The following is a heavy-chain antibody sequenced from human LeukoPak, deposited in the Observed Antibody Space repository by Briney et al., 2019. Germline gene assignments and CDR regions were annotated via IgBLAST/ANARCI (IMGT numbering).Heavy chain of an antibody. Sequence: SETLSLTCTVSGGSISSYYWSWIRQPPGKGLEWIGYIYYSGSTTYNPSLKSRVTISVDTSKNQFSLKLSSVTAADTAVYYCARGTYYYDSSGPEVNYYYYYGMDVWGQGTTVTVSS. V-gene: IGHV4-59*01. CDR1: GGSISSYY. J-gene: IGHJ6*02. CDR3: ARGTYYYDSSGPEVNYYYYYGMDV. D-gene: IGHD3-22*01. CDR2: IYYSGST.